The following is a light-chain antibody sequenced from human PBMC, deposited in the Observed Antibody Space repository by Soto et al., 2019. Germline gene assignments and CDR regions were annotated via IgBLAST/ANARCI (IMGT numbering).Light chain of an antibody. CDR1: QTIDSW. V-gene: IGKV1-5*03. Sequence: DIQMTQSPSTLSASVGDRVTITCRASQTIDSWLAWYQQRPGKPPNLLIYKASTLASGVPSRFSGSGSGTDFTLTISSLEPEDFAVYYCQPYNNWPLTFGGGTKVDI. CDR2: KAS. J-gene: IGKJ4*01. CDR3: QPYNNWPLT.